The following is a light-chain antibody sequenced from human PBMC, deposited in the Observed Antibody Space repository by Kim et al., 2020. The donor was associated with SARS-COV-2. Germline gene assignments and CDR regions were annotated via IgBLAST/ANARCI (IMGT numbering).Light chain of an antibody. CDR2: GAS. CDR3: LQHRTYPIT. Sequence: ASVRDRVTITCRASQDIGNDLVWYQQSPGRAPKRLIYGASNLQSGVPSRFSGSGSETEFTLTINSLQPEDFATYFCLQHRTYPITFGQGTRLEIK. CDR1: QDIGND. J-gene: IGKJ5*01. V-gene: IGKV1-17*01.